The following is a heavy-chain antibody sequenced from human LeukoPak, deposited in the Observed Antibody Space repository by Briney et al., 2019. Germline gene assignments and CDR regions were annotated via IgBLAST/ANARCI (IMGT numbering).Heavy chain of an antibody. V-gene: IGHV3-64*01. CDR2: ISYNGGST. J-gene: IGHJ4*02. CDR1: GFTFSSYA. D-gene: IGHD3-22*01. CDR3: ARGVGNYKYYFDS. Sequence: GGSLRLSCAASGFTFSSYAMNWVRQAPGKGLEYVSSISYNGGSTYYANSVKGRFTISRDNSKNTLYLQMGSLRAEDTAVYYCARGVGNYKYYFDSWGQGTLVTVSS.